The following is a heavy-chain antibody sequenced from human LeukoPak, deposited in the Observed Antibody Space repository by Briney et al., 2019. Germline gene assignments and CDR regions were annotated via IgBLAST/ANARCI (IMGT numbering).Heavy chain of an antibody. Sequence: PSETLSLTCTVSGGSISSSSYYWGWIRQPPGKGLEWIGSIYYSGNTYYNPSLKSRVTISVDTSKNQFSLKLSSVTAADTAVYYCARDTVTTVTIFDYWGQGTLVTVSS. CDR3: ARDTVTTVTIFDY. D-gene: IGHD4-11*01. CDR2: IYYSGNT. V-gene: IGHV4-39*07. CDR1: GGSISSSSYY. J-gene: IGHJ4*02.